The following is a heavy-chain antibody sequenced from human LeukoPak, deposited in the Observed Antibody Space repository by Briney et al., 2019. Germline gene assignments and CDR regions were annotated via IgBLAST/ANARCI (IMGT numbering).Heavy chain of an antibody. D-gene: IGHD5-24*01. J-gene: IGHJ4*02. CDR2: INHSGST. V-gene: IGHV4-34*01. CDR1: GGSFSGYY. Sequence: ASETLSLTCAVYGGSFSGYYWSWIRQPPGKGLEWIGEINHSGSTNYNPSLKSRVTISVDTSKNQFSLKLSSVTAADTAVYYCARAGRRSRWLQFWGQGTLVTVSS. CDR3: ARAGRRSRWLQF.